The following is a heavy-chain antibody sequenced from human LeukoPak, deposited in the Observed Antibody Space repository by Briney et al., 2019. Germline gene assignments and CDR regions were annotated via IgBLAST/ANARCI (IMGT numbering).Heavy chain of an antibody. V-gene: IGHV3-33*01. J-gene: IGHJ4*02. D-gene: IGHD3-10*01. CDR2: IWFDGSHK. CDR1: GFTFSSSG. Sequence: PGRSLRLSCAASGFTFSSSGMHWVRQAPGKGLDWVAVIWFDGSHKYYADTVKGRFTISRDNSKNTLYLQMNSLRAEDTAVYYCARGYGSNYGYLDYWGQGTLVTVSS. CDR3: ARGYGSNYGYLDY.